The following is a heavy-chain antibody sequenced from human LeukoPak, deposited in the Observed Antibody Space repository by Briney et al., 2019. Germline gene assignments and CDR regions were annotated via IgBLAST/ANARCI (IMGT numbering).Heavy chain of an antibody. Sequence: SVTVSCKASGGTFSSYAISWVRQAPGQGLEWMGGIIPIFGTANYAQKFQGRVTITTDESTSTAYMELSSLRSEDTAVYYCARALAAMVRESAGWGFDPWGQGTLVTVSS. CDR1: GGTFSSYA. V-gene: IGHV1-69*05. CDR3: ARALAAMVRESAGWGFDP. D-gene: IGHD3-10*01. CDR2: IIPIFGTA. J-gene: IGHJ5*02.